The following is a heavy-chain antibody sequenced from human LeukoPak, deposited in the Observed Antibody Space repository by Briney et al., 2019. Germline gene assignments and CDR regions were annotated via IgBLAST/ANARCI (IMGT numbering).Heavy chain of an antibody. CDR1: GFTISSYG. CDR2: ISGGAEST. Sequence: GGSLRLSCTASGFTISSYGMSWVRQAPGKGLEWVSAISGGAESTYYADSVKGRFTISRDSSKNTLYLQMDSLRAEDTAIYYCAKDSPVCTYWGQGILVTVSS. D-gene: IGHD2-8*01. CDR3: AKDSPVCTY. J-gene: IGHJ4*02. V-gene: IGHV3-23*01.